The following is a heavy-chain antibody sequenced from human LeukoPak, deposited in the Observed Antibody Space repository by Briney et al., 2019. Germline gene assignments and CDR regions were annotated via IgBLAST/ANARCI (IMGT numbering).Heavy chain of an antibody. V-gene: IGHV3-30-3*01. Sequence: GGSLRLSCAASGFTFSSYAMHWVRQAPGKGLEWVAVISYDGSNKYYADSVKGRFTISRDNSKNTLYLQMNSLRAEDTAVYYCASSGIGYCSGGSCPNYFDYWGQGTLLTVSS. CDR2: ISYDGSNK. D-gene: IGHD2-15*01. J-gene: IGHJ4*02. CDR3: ASSGIGYCSGGSCPNYFDY. CDR1: GFTFSSYA.